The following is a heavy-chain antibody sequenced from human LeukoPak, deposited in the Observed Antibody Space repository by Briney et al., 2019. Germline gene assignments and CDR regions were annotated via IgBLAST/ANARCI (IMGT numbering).Heavy chain of an antibody. Sequence: GGSLRLSCAASGFTFSSYAMSWVRQAPGKGLEWVSAISGSGGSTYYADSVKGRFTISRDNSKNTLYLQMNSLRAADTAVYYCAKFVGEMAAMDYFDYWGQGTLVTVSS. D-gene: IGHD2-2*01. CDR3: AKFVGEMAAMDYFDY. CDR1: GFTFSSYA. J-gene: IGHJ4*02. V-gene: IGHV3-23*01. CDR2: ISGSGGST.